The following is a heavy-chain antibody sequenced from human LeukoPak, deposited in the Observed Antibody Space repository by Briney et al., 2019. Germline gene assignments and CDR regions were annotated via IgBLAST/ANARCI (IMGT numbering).Heavy chain of an antibody. CDR3: ARNRACGGDCYSYAFDI. V-gene: IGHV3-33*01. J-gene: IGHJ3*02. Sequence: GGSLRLSCAASGFTFSSYGMHWVRQAPGKGLEWVAVIWYDGSNKYYADSVKGRFTISSDNSKNTLYLQMNSLRAEDTAVYYCARNRACGGDCYSYAFDIWGQGTMVTVSS. D-gene: IGHD2-21*02. CDR2: IWYDGSNK. CDR1: GFTFSSYG.